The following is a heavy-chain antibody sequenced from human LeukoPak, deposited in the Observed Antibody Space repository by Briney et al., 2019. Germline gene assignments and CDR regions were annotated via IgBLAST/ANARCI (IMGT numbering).Heavy chain of an antibody. V-gene: IGHV1-2*02. CDR1: GYTFTGYY. CDR2: INPNSGGT. CDR3: AGGYYDSSGYYSDY. D-gene: IGHD3-22*01. Sequence: ASVKVSCKASGYTFTGYYMHWVRQAPGQGLEWMGWINPNSGGTNYAQKFQGRVTMTRDTSISTAYMELSRLRSDDTAVYYCAGGYYDSSGYYSDYWGQGTLVTVSS. J-gene: IGHJ4*02.